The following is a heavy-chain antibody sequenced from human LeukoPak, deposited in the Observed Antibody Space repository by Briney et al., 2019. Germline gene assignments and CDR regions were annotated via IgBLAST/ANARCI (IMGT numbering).Heavy chain of an antibody. CDR3: ARDSFDSGSSPSDF. CDR1: GFTFSSYG. CDR2: IDSSSGYI. J-gene: IGHJ4*02. D-gene: IGHD3-9*01. Sequence: GGSLRLSCEASGFTFSSYGMHWVRQPPGKGLEWVSSIDSSSGYISYADSVKGRFTISRDNARDSLFLQMSSLRDDDTAVYYCARDSFDSGSSPSDFWGQGTLVTVSS. V-gene: IGHV3-21*01.